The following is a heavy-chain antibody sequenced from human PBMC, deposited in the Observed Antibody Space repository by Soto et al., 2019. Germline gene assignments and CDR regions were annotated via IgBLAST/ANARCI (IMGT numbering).Heavy chain of an antibody. J-gene: IGHJ6*02. Sequence: PGGSLRLSCASSGFTFSSYAMHWVRQAPGKGLEWVAVISYDGSNKYYADSVKGRFTISRDNSKNTLYLQMNSLRAEDTAVYYCARDREGYCSGGSCYSLYYYYGMDVWGQGTTVAVSS. CDR3: ARDREGYCSGGSCYSLYYYYGMDV. CDR2: ISYDGSNK. V-gene: IGHV3-30-3*01. D-gene: IGHD2-15*01. CDR1: GFTFSSYA.